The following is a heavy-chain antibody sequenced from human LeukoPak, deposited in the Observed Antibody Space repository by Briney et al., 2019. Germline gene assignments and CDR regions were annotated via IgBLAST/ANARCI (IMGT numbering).Heavy chain of an antibody. CDR2: INHSGST. CDR1: GESFSGYY. Sequence: PSETLSLTCAVYGESFSGYYWSWIRQPPGKGLEWIGEINHSGSTNYNPSLKSRVTISVDTSKNQFSLKLSSVTAADTAVYYCARASSNAEPTFRWSGPLTYYSYYYMDVWGKGTPVTVSS. CDR3: ARASSNAEPTFRWSGPLTYYSYYYMDV. D-gene: IGHD4-23*01. V-gene: IGHV4-34*01. J-gene: IGHJ6*03.